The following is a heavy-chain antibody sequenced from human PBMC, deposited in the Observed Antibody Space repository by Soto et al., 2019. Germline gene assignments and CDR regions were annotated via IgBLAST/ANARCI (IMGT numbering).Heavy chain of an antibody. J-gene: IGHJ4*02. CDR1: GGSISSGGYY. V-gene: IGHV4-31*03. Sequence: SETLSLTCTVSGGSISSGGYYWSWIRQHPGKGLEWIGYIYYSGSTYYNPSLKSRVTISVDTSKNQFSLKLSSVTAADTAVYYCARAPKITMVRGVHFDYWGQGTLVTVSS. D-gene: IGHD3-10*01. CDR2: IYYSGST. CDR3: ARAPKITMVRGVHFDY.